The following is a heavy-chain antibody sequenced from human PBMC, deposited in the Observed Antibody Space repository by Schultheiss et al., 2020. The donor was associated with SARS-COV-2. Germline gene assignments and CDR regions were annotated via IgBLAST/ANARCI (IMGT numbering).Heavy chain of an antibody. Sequence: GESLKISCAASGFTFGNYAMNWVRQAPGKGLEWVSDISGSGETTFYADSVRGRFTISRDNSKSTMYLQMNSLRAEDTAVYYCAKAIGFWFLLGYWGQGTLVTVSS. J-gene: IGHJ4*02. D-gene: IGHD3-9*01. CDR3: AKAIGFWFLLGY. CDR2: ISGSGETT. CDR1: GFTFGNYA. V-gene: IGHV3-23*01.